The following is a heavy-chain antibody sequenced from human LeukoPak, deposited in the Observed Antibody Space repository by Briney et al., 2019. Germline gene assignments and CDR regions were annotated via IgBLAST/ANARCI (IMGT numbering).Heavy chain of an antibody. CDR1: GFTLDDYG. Sequence: GGSLRLSCAVSGFTLDDYGMSWVRQAPGKGLEWVSGFNWNGGSTGYADPVKGRFTISRDNAKNSLYLEMNSLRPEDTAFYYCAKDGGHSSVLYYFESWGQGTLVTVSS. CDR2: FNWNGGST. CDR3: AKDGGHSSVLYYFES. D-gene: IGHD6-19*01. J-gene: IGHJ4*02. V-gene: IGHV3-20*04.